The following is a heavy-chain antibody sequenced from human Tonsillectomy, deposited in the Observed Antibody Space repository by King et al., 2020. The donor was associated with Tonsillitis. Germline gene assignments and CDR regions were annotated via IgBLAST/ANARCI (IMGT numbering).Heavy chain of an antibody. V-gene: IGHV4-59*01. J-gene: IGHJ3*02. CDR2: IYYRGST. D-gene: IGHD3-16*01. CDR3: VRVVQSRTLHASFAI. Sequence: QLQESGPGLVKPSETLSLSCTVSRGSISSYSWTWIRQPPGKGLEWIGYIYYRGSTNYNPPLKSRVTLAVATSKNQFSRRLKSVTAAASAVYYCVRVVQSRTLHASFAIWGPGTLVTVSS. CDR1: RGSISSYS.